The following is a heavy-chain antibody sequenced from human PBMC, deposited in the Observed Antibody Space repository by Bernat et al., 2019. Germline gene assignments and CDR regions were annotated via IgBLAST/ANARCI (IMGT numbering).Heavy chain of an antibody. V-gene: IGHV3-11*01. CDR2: IRSGGTPI. D-gene: IGHD6-13*01. CDR1: GLIISDYY. CDR3: AMGTQTSIWTRVDY. Sequence: QVQLVESGGGLVKPGGSLRLSCAASGLIISDYYMTWIRQAPGRGLEWVSYIRSGGTPIYSTDSVKGRFTISRDDAKNSLDLQMNSLRAEDTAVYYCAMGTQTSIWTRVDYWGQGTLVTVSS. J-gene: IGHJ4*02.